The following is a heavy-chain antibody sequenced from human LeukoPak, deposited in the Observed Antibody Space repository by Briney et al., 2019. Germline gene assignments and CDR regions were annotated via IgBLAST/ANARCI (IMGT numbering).Heavy chain of an antibody. CDR1: GFTFSDYA. Sequence: SGRSLRLSCAASGFTFSDYAMTWVRQAPGKGLEWVSSTAPAHYADSVKGRFTISRDDSKNTLFLQMNSLRAEDTAIYYCAKDSFSYNGVFDAFDVWGHGTMVTVSS. V-gene: IGHV3-23*01. D-gene: IGHD2-8*01. CDR3: AKDSFSYNGVFDAFDV. J-gene: IGHJ3*01. CDR2: TAPA.